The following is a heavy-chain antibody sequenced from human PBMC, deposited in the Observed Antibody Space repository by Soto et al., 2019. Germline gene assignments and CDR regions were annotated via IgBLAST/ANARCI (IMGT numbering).Heavy chain of an antibody. J-gene: IGHJ6*02. D-gene: IGHD3-16*02. CDR2: ISYDGSNK. V-gene: IGHV3-30*18. CDR3: AKEVICCGYYYYGMDV. CDR1: GFTFSSYG. Sequence: PGGSLRLSCAASGFTFSSYGMHWVRQAPGKGLEWVAVISYDGSNKYYADSVKGRFTISRDNSKNTLYLQMNSLRAEDTVVYYCAKEVICCGYYYYGMDVWGQGTTVTVSS.